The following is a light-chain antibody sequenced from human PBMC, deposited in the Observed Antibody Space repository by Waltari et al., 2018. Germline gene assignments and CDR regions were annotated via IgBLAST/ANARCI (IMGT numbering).Light chain of an antibody. CDR1: QGSRND. Sequence: ARQMTQSPSSLSASVGDRVTITCRESQGSRNDLGWYQQKPGKAPKLLIYAATSLQSGVPSRFSGSGSGTDFTLTISSLQPEDFATYYCLQDYNYPLTFGGGTKVEIK. V-gene: IGKV1-6*01. CDR3: LQDYNYPLT. J-gene: IGKJ4*01. CDR2: AAT.